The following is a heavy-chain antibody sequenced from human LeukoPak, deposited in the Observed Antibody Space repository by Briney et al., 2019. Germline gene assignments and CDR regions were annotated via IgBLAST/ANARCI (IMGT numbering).Heavy chain of an antibody. CDR2: IYSGGST. CDR3: ARDTRLYSGSGSYFLDY. Sequence: GGSLRLSCAASGFTVSNNYMSWVRQAPGKGLEWVSVIYSGGSTYYADSVKGRFTISRDNSKNTLYLQMNSLRAEDTAVYYCARDTRLYSGSGSYFLDYWGQGTLVTVSS. V-gene: IGHV3-53*01. J-gene: IGHJ4*02. D-gene: IGHD3-10*01. CDR1: GFTVSNNY.